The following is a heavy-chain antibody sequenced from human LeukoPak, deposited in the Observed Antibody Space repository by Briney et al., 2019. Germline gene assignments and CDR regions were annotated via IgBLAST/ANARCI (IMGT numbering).Heavy chain of an antibody. D-gene: IGHD6-13*01. V-gene: IGHV1-18*01. CDR1: GYTFTSYG. J-gene: IGHJ5*02. Sequence: ASVKVSCKASGYTFTSYGISWVRQAPGQGLEWMGWISAYNGNTNYAQKLQGRVTMTTDTSTSTAYMELRSLRSDDTAVYYCARDYQGRVAAACKGQSNWFDPWGQGTLVTVSS. CDR3: ARDYQGRVAAACKGQSNWFDP. CDR2: ISAYNGNT.